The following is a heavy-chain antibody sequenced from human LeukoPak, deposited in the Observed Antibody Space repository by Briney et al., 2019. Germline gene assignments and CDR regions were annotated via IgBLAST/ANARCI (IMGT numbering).Heavy chain of an antibody. J-gene: IGHJ4*02. D-gene: IGHD3-16*01. V-gene: IGHV3-30-3*01. CDR3: ARESAYYFDY. Sequence: PRRSLRLSCAASGFTFSSYAMHWVRQAPGKGLEWVAVISYDGSNKYYADSVKGRFTISRDNSKNTLYLQMNSLRAEDTAVYYCARESAYYFDYWGQGTLVTVSS. CDR2: ISYDGSNK. CDR1: GFTFSSYA.